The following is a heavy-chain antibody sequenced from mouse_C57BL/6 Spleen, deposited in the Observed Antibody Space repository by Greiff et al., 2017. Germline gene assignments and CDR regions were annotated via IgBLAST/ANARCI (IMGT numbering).Heavy chain of an antibody. CDR2: IDPETGGT. V-gene: IGHV1-15*01. D-gene: IGHD2-1*01. Sequence: VKLQESGAELVRPGASVTLSCKASGYTFTDYEMHWVKQTPVHGLEWIGAIDPETGGTAYNQKFKGKAILTADKSSSTAYMELRSLTSEDSAVYYCTRGIYYGNYYWYFDVWGTGTTVTVSS. CDR1: GYTFTDYE. CDR3: TRGIYYGNYYWYFDV. J-gene: IGHJ1*03.